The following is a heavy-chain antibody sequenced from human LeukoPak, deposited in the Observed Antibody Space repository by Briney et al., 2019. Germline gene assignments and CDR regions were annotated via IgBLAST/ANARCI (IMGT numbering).Heavy chain of an antibody. V-gene: IGHV3-23*01. CDR1: GFTFSSYA. J-gene: IGHJ4*02. Sequence: GGSLRLSCAASGFTFSSYAMSWVRQAPGKGLEWVSAISGSGGFTYYADSVKGRFTISRGTSKNTLYLQMNSLRVEDTAIYYCAKAWSSWYFDYWGQGTLVTVSS. CDR2: ISGSGGFT. CDR3: AKAWSSWYFDY. D-gene: IGHD6-13*01.